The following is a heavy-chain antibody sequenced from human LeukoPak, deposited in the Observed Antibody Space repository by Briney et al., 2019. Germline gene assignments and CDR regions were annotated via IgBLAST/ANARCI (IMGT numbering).Heavy chain of an antibody. Sequence: SVKVSCKASGGTFSSYAISWVRQAPGQGLEWMGGIIPIFGTTNYAQKFQDRVTITADKSTSTAYMELSGLRFDDTAAYYCAKDWELRWSQGGFDYWGQGTLLTVSS. CDR2: IIPIFGTT. D-gene: IGHD3-10*01. V-gene: IGHV1-69*06. CDR1: GGTFSSYA. CDR3: AKDWELRWSQGGFDY. J-gene: IGHJ4*02.